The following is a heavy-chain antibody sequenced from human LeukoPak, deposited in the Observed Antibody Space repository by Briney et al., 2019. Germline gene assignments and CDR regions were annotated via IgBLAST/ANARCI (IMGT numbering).Heavy chain of an antibody. D-gene: IGHD6-13*01. CDR1: GGSFSGYY. CDR3: APRGGIAAAGTGLGD. J-gene: IGHJ4*02. V-gene: IGHV4-34*01. Sequence: ASETLSLTCAVYGGSFSGYYWSWIRQPPGKGLEWIGEINHSGSTNYNPSLKRRVTISVDTSKNQFSLKLSSVTAADTAVYYCAPRGGIAAAGTGLGDWGQGTLVTVSS. CDR2: INHSGST.